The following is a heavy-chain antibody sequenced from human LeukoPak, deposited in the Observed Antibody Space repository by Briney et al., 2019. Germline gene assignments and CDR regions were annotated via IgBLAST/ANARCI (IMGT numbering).Heavy chain of an antibody. V-gene: IGHV1-2*02. D-gene: IGHD6-13*01. J-gene: IGHJ4*02. CDR2: INPNSGGT. Sequence: ASVKVSCKASGYTFTGYYRHWVRQAPGQGLEWMGWINPNSGGTNYAQKFQGRVTMTRDTSISTAYMELSRLRSDDTAVYYCARDPDIEAAGYFNYWGQGTLVTVSS. CDR1: GYTFTGYY. CDR3: ARDPDIEAAGYFNY.